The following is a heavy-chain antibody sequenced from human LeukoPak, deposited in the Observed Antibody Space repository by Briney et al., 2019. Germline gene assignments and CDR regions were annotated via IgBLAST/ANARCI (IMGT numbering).Heavy chain of an antibody. Sequence: GRSLRLSCAASGFTFSSYGMHWVRQAPGKGLEWVAVISYDGSNKYYADSVKGRFTISRDNSKNTLYLQINSLRAEDTAVYYCARESRRITMVRGLDMDVWGKGTTVTVSS. CDR3: ARESRRITMVRGLDMDV. D-gene: IGHD3-10*01. J-gene: IGHJ6*04. CDR2: ISYDGSNK. CDR1: GFTFSSYG. V-gene: IGHV3-30*03.